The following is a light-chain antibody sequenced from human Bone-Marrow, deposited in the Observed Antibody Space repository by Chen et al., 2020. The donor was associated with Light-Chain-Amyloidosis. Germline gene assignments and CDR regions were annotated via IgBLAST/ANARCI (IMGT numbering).Light chain of an antibody. Sequence: SYELTQPPSGSLSPGQTASLTCSGDDLPTKYAYWYQRKQGQAPVLVIHRDTERPSGISERFSGSSSGTTATLTISGVQAEDEADYHCQSADSSGTYEVICGGGTKLTVL. V-gene: IGLV3-25*03. CDR1: DLPTKY. J-gene: IGLJ2*01. CDR2: RDT. CDR3: QSADSSGTYEVI.